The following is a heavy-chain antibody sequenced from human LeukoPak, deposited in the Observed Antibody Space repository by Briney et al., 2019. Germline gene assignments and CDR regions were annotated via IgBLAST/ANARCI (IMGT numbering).Heavy chain of an antibody. Sequence: SQTLSLTCTVSGETVSSGSYYWSWIRQHPGKGLEWIGNIYYSGSTYYSPTLRSRVTISIDTSKNQFSLKMTSVTAADMAVYFCARGGIAARLMYGFQNWFDPWGQGTLVTVSS. CDR3: ARGGIAARLMYGFQNWFDP. CDR1: GETVSSGSYY. J-gene: IGHJ5*02. CDR2: IYYSGST. D-gene: IGHD6-6*01. V-gene: IGHV4-31*03.